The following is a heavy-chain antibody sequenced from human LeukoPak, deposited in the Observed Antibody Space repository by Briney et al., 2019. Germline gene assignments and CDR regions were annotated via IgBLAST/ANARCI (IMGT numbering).Heavy chain of an antibody. CDR3: ARGLRSSGWWGTLDY. CDR1: GFTFSSYS. V-gene: IGHV3-48*04. Sequence: GGSLRLSCAAPGFTFSSYSMNWVRQAPGKGLEWVSYISSSGSTIYYADSVKGRFTISRDNAKNSLYLQMNGLRAEDTAVYYCARGLRSSGWWGTLDYWGQGTLVTVSS. CDR2: ISSSGSTI. D-gene: IGHD6-19*01. J-gene: IGHJ4*02.